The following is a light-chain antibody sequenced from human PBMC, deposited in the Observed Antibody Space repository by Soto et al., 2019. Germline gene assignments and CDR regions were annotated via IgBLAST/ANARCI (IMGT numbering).Light chain of an antibody. CDR1: SADIGRYNH. Sequence: QSVLTQPASVSGSPGQSITVSCTGTSADIGRYNHVSWYQQHPGKAPKLIISEVTNRPSGVSNRFSGSKSGNTASLTISGLQAEDEADYYCASYRTVNTYVFGTGTKVTVL. CDR2: EVT. CDR3: ASYRTVNTYV. J-gene: IGLJ1*01. V-gene: IGLV2-14*01.